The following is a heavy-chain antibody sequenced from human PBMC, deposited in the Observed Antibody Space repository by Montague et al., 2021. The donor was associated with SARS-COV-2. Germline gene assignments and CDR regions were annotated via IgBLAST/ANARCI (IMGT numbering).Heavy chain of an antibody. CDR2: ISQGGTA. J-gene: IGHJ3*02. V-gene: IGHV4-34*01. CDR3: AREGEVERAARTLVAFDM. Sequence: SETLSLTCAVYGGSFSVYYWSWLRQSPRSGLEWIAEISQGGTAHYNPSLESRVSISIDASRNQFTLKLSSVAAADTAMYYCAREGEVERAARTLVAFDMWGQGTMVTVSS. D-gene: IGHD1-1*01. CDR1: GGSFSVYY.